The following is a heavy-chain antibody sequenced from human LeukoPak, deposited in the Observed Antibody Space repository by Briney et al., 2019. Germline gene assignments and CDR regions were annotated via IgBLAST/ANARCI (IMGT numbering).Heavy chain of an antibody. CDR3: ARASGPIKKNRFDQ. V-gene: IGHV3-48*03. D-gene: IGHD1-26*01. CDR1: GFPFSSYE. Sequence: PGGSLRLSCAVSGFPFSSYEMNWVRQAPGKGLEWVSLISSSGSTIYYADSVKGRFTISRDNAKNSLYLQMNSLRAEDTAVYYCARASGPIKKNRFDQWGQGTLVTVSS. J-gene: IGHJ4*02. CDR2: ISSSGSTI.